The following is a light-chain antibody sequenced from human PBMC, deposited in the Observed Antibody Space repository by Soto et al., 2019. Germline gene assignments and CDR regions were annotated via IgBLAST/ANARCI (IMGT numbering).Light chain of an antibody. CDR2: DAS. CDR3: QQYTTYWT. V-gene: IGKV1-5*01. Sequence: DIQMTQSPSTLSASLGDRVTITCRASRGISRWLAWYQQRPGKAPKLLIYDASTLHSGVSSRFSGSGSGTEFTLTISSLQPNDSATYYCQQYTTYWTFGQGTKVDIK. CDR1: RGISRW. J-gene: IGKJ1*01.